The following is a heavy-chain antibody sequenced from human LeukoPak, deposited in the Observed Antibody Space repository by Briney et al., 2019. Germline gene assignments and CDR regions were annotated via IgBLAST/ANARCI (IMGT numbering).Heavy chain of an antibody. V-gene: IGHV3-21*01. CDR1: GFTFSSYS. CDR3: AKGGGGQQLVPSDY. Sequence: NPGGSLRLSCAASGFTFSSYSMNWVRQAPGKGLEWVSSISSSSSYIYYADSVKGRFTISRDNAKNSLYLQMNSLRAEDTAVYYCAKGGGGQQLVPSDYWGQGTLVTVSS. CDR2: ISSSSSYI. J-gene: IGHJ4*02. D-gene: IGHD6-13*01.